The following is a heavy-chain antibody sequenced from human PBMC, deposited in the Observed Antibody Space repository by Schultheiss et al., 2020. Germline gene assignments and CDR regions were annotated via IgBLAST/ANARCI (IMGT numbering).Heavy chain of an antibody. J-gene: IGHJ5*02. CDR3: ARSSYGDFWFDP. CDR2: IFYSGST. Sequence: SETLSLTCAVYGGSFSGYYWSWVRQAPGKGLEWIGSIFYSGSTFDNPSLKSRVTLSVDTSKNQFSLRLSSVTAADTAVYYCARSSYGDFWFDPWGQGTLVTVSS. D-gene: IGHD4-17*01. CDR1: GGSFSGYY. V-gene: IGHV4-34*12.